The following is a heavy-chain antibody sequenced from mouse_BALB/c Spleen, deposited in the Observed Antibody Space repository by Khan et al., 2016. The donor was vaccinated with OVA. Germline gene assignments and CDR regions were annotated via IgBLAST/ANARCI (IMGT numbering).Heavy chain of an antibody. V-gene: IGHV1-7*01. D-gene: IGHD1-3*01. J-gene: IGHJ3*01. CDR3: ARRGLNGIFVY. Sequence: VQLQESGAELAKPGASLKMSCTASGYSFITYWIHWVKQRPGQGLVWIVYIDPSTGYAEYNQKFTDKATLTADKSSSTAYMQLTSLTSEDSAVYYCARRGLNGIFVYWGQGTLVTVSA. CDR2: IDPSTGYA. CDR1: GYSFITYW.